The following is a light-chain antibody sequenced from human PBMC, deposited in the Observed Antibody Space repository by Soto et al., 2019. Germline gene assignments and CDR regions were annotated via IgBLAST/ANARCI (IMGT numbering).Light chain of an antibody. CDR2: GAS. CDR1: QSVSSSY. Sequence: EIVLTQSPGTLSLSPGERATLSCRASQSVSSSYLAWYQQKPGQAPRLLIYGASSRATGIPDRFSGSGSGTYFTLTISRLEPEDFAVYYGQEFDSSLSWTFGQGTEVEIK. J-gene: IGKJ1*01. CDR3: QEFDSSLSWT. V-gene: IGKV3-20*01.